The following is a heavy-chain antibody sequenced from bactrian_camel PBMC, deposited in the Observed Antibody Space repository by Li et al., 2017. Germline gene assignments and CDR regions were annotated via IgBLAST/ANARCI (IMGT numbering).Heavy chain of an antibody. D-gene: IGHD3*01. CDR2: ISNGGTST. CDR1: GFTFSRNA. Sequence: VQLVESGGGLVQPGGSLRLSCAASGFTFSRNAMTWVRQAPGKGLEWVSTISNGGTSTVYADSVKGRFTISQDTPKNTVYLQMNSLKPEDTAMYYCAAAEAGRGTWPDDDGYWGQGTQVTVS. CDR3: AAAEAGRGTWPDDDGY. J-gene: IGHJ6*01. V-gene: IGHV3S40*01.